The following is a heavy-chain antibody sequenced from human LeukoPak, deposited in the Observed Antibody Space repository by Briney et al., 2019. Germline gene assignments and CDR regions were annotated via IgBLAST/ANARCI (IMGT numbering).Heavy chain of an antibody. CDR1: GYTFTSYD. Sequence: ASVKVSCKASGYTFTSYDINWVRQAIGQGLEWMGWISPNSGGTNYAQKFQGRVTMTRDTSISTAYMELSRLRSDDTAVYYCARGLAVLDYWGQGTLVTVSS. J-gene: IGHJ4*02. V-gene: IGHV1-2*02. D-gene: IGHD3-3*02. CDR2: ISPNSGGT. CDR3: ARGLAVLDY.